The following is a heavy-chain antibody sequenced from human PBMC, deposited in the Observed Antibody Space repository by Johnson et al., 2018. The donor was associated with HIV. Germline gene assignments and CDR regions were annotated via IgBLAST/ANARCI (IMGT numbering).Heavy chain of an antibody. Sequence: QVQLVESGGGVVQPGRSLRLSCAASGLTFGSYPLHWVRQAPGRGLEWVAVISYDGSNKYYADSVKGRFTISRDNSKNTLYLQMNSLRAEDTAVYYCAIDRGSISLDAFDIWGQGTMVTVSS. J-gene: IGHJ3*02. CDR2: ISYDGSNK. CDR3: AIDRGSISLDAFDI. D-gene: IGHD6-6*01. CDR1: GLTFGSYP. V-gene: IGHV3-30*04.